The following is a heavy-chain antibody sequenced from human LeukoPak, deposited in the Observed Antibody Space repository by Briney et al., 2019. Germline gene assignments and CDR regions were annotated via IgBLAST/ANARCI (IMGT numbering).Heavy chain of an antibody. Sequence: PGGSLRLSCAASGFTFSSYAMSWVRQAPGKGLEWVSAISGSGGSTYYADSVKGRFTISRDNSKNMLYLQMNSLRAEDTAVYYCATKRRATVTTYNWFDPWGQGTLVTVSS. CDR3: ATKRRATVTTYNWFDP. J-gene: IGHJ5*02. CDR1: GFTFSSYA. CDR2: ISGSGGST. D-gene: IGHD4-17*01. V-gene: IGHV3-23*01.